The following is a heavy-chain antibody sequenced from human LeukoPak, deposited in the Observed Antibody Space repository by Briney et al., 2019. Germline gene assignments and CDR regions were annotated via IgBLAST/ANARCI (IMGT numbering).Heavy chain of an antibody. CDR2: ISYDGSNK. D-gene: IGHD4-17*01. CDR1: GFTFSSYA. J-gene: IGHJ4*02. Sequence: GRSLRLSCAASGFTFSSYAMHWARQAPGKGLEWVAVISYDGSNKYYADSVKGRFTISRDNSKNTLYLQMNSLRAEDTAVYYCASIYGDYEGDYFDYWGQGTLVTVSS. V-gene: IGHV3-30-3*01. CDR3: ASIYGDYEGDYFDY.